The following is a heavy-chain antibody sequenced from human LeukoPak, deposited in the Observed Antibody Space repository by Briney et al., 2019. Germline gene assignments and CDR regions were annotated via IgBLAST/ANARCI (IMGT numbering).Heavy chain of an antibody. CDR1: GFTFSNAW. CDR3: TTILDWGRITIFRTDY. Sequence: GGSLRLSCAASGFTFSNAWMSWIRQAPGKGLEWVGRIKNKTDGGTTDYAAPVKGRFTISRDDSKNTLYLQMNSLKTEDTAVYYCTTILDWGRITIFRTDYWGQGTLVTVSS. CDR2: IKNKTDGGTT. D-gene: IGHD3-9*01. V-gene: IGHV3-15*01. J-gene: IGHJ4*02.